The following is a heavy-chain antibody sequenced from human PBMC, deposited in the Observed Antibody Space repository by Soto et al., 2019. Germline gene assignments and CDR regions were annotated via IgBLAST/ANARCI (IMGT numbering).Heavy chain of an antibody. Sequence: ASVKVSCKASGGTFSSYAISWVRQAPGQGLEWMGGIIPIFGTANYAQKFQGRVTITADESTSTAYMELSSLRSEDTAVYYCARPKLLHYYDSSGYYSTHAFDIWGQGTMVTVSS. CDR2: IIPIFGTA. CDR1: GGTFSSYA. V-gene: IGHV1-69*13. D-gene: IGHD3-22*01. J-gene: IGHJ3*02. CDR3: ARPKLLHYYDSSGYYSTHAFDI.